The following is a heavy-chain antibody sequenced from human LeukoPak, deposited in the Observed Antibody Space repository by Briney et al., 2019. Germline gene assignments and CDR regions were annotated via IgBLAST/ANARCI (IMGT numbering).Heavy chain of an antibody. CDR2: IYHSGST. Sequence: SETLSLTCAVSGGSISSSNWWSWVRQPPGKGLEWIGEIYHSGSTNYNPSLKSRVTISVGKSKNQFSLKLSSVTAADTAVYYCARESIHYYDSSGFDYWGQGTLVTVSS. CDR3: ARESIHYYDSSGFDY. V-gene: IGHV4-4*02. J-gene: IGHJ4*02. D-gene: IGHD3-22*01. CDR1: GGSISSSNW.